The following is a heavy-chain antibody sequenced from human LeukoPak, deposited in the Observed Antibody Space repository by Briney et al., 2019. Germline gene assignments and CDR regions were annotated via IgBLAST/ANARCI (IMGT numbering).Heavy chain of an antibody. CDR2: INHSGST. CDR1: GGSFSGYY. J-gene: IGHJ4*02. D-gene: IGHD3-22*01. Sequence: PSETLSLTCAVYGGSFSGYYWSWIRQPPGKGLEWIGEINHSGSTNYNPSLKSRVTISVDTSKNQFSLKLSSVTAADTAVYYCARGRGSVGPRFRLDSSGYAYFDYWGQGTLVTVSS. CDR3: ARGRGSVGPRFRLDSSGYAYFDY. V-gene: IGHV4-34*01.